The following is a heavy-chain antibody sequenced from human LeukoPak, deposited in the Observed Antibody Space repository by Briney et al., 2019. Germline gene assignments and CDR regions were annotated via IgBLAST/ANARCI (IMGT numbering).Heavy chain of an antibody. CDR2: IRSDGTNK. V-gene: IGHV3-30*02. D-gene: IGHD3-16*01. CDR1: GFTFSSYG. CDR3: AKDPANASRTLDI. Sequence: GGSLTLSCTASGFTFSSYGMHWVRQSPGKGLEWVAFIRSDGTNKYYRYSVEGRITVSRDNSKTTLFLQMNSLRPEDTAIYYCAKDPANASRTLDIWGQGTLVTVSS. J-gene: IGHJ3*02.